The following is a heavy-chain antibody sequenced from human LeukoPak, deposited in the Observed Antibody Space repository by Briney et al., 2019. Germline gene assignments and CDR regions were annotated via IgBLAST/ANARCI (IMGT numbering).Heavy chain of an antibody. D-gene: IGHD3-16*01. CDR2: IYYSGST. V-gene: IGHV4-59*01. CDR1: GGSISSYY. Sequence: SETLSLTCTVSGGSISSYYWSWIRQPPGKGLEWIGYIYYSGSTNYNPSLKSRVTISVDTSKNQFSLKLSSVTAADTAVYYRARIYDSMDWFDPWGQGTLVTVSS. CDR3: ARIYDSMDWFDP. J-gene: IGHJ5*02.